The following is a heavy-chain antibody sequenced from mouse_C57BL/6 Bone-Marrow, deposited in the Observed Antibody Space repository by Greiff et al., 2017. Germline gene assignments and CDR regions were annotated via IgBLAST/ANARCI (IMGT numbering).Heavy chain of an antibody. D-gene: IGHD2-12*01. CDR1: GYSITSGYY. J-gene: IGHJ1*03. CDR2: ISYDGSN. V-gene: IGHV3-6*01. Sequence: VQLKESGPGLVKPSQSLSLTCSVTGYSITSGYYWNWIRQFPGNKLEWMGYISYDGSNNYNPSLKNRISITRDTSKNQFFLNLNSVTTEDTATYYCATYYKDVWGTGTTVTVSS. CDR3: ATYYKDV.